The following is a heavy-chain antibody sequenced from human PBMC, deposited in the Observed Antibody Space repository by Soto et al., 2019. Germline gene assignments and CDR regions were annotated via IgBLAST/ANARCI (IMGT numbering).Heavy chain of an antibody. D-gene: IGHD3-22*01. CDR2: INWHSGSI. V-gene: IGHV3-9*01. CDR1: GFTFEDYA. CDR3: AKGRGAIAVVSNWFDP. Sequence: EVPLVESGGGLVRPGRSLTLSCAAFGFTFEDYATHWIRQTAGKGQEWVAGINWHSGSIGYADAVRGRFTISRDNANNSVYLQMDSLTTEDTALYYCAKGRGAIAVVSNWFDPWGQGTLVTVSS. J-gene: IGHJ5*02.